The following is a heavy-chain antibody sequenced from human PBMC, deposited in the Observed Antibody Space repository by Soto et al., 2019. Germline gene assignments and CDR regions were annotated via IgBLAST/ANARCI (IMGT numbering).Heavy chain of an antibody. J-gene: IGHJ5*02. D-gene: IGHD3-22*01. CDR1: GYPFPGYY. CDR2: INPNSGGT. CDR3: ARVYYYDSSGPLGP. V-gene: IGHV1-2*04. Sequence: ASVKVSCKASGYPFPGYYIHWVRQAPGQGLEWMGWINPNSGGTNYAQKFQGWVTMTRDTSISTAYMELSRLRSDDTAVYYCARVYYYDSSGPLGPWVQGTLVTVSS.